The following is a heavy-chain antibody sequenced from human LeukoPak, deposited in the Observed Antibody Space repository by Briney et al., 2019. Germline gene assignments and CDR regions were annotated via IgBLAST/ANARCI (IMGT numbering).Heavy chain of an antibody. Sequence: GGSLRLSCAVSGFTFRSYAMIWVRQAPGKGLEWVSPISGSGDNTLYADSVKGRFTISRDNSKNTLYLQMNSLRAEDTAVYYCAKERSGWNFDYWGQGTLVTVSS. CDR3: AKERSGWNFDY. D-gene: IGHD6-19*01. CDR1: GFTFRSYA. CDR2: ISGSGDNT. J-gene: IGHJ4*02. V-gene: IGHV3-23*01.